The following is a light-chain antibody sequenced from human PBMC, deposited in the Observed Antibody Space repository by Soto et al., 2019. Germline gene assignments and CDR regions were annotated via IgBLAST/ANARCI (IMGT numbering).Light chain of an antibody. Sequence: QSALTQPASMSGSPGQSITISCTGISSDVGGYTYVSWYQQHPGKAPKLMISDVSNRPSGVSNRFSASKSGNTASLTISGLQAEDEADYYCVSYPTPSTLVVLGGGTQVTVL. CDR1: SSDVGGYTY. J-gene: IGLJ3*02. CDR3: VSYPTPSTLVV. V-gene: IGLV2-14*01. CDR2: DVS.